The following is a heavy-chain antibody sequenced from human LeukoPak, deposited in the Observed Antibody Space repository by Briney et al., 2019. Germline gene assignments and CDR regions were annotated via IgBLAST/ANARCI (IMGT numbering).Heavy chain of an antibody. CDR1: GGSFSTYY. CDR3: ARGRDYYDSSGYYFY. D-gene: IGHD3-22*01. V-gene: IGHV4-59*12. Sequence: PSETLSLTCTVSGGSFSTYYWTWIRQPPGKGLEWIGYIYSGGSTNYNPSLKSRVTISVDTSKNQFSLKVSSVTAADTAVYYCARGRDYYDSSGYYFYWGQGTLVTVSS. J-gene: IGHJ4*02. CDR2: IYSGGST.